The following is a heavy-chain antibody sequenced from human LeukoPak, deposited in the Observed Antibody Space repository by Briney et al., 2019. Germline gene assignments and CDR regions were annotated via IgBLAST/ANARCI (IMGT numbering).Heavy chain of an antibody. CDR2: INPNSGGT. CDR1: GYTFTGYY. D-gene: IGHD5-18*01. J-gene: IGHJ4*01. V-gene: IGHV1-2*02. CDR3: ARDRDTDTAMAIGGLYFDY. Sequence: GASVKVSCTASGYTFTGYYMHWVRQAPGQGLEWMGWINPNSGGTNYAQKFQGRVTMTRDTSISTAYMELSRLRSDDTAVYYCARDRDTDTAMAIGGLYFDYWGHGTLVTVSS.